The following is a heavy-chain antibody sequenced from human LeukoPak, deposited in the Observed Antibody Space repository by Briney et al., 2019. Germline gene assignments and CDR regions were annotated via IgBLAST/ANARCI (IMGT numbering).Heavy chain of an antibody. CDR2: ISGSGGST. Sequence: PGGSLRLSCAASGFTFSSYAMSWVRQAPGKGLEWVSAISGSGGSTYYADSVKGRFTISRDNSKNTLYLQMNGLRAEDTAVYYCAKVPYSSSLGIGDWFDPWGQGTLDTVSS. CDR1: GFTFSSYA. CDR3: AKVPYSSSLGIGDWFDP. J-gene: IGHJ5*02. D-gene: IGHD6-13*01. V-gene: IGHV3-23*01.